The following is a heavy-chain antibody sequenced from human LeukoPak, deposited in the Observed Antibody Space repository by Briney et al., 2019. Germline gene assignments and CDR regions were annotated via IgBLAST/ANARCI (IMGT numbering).Heavy chain of an antibody. J-gene: IGHJ5*02. CDR1: GYTFTSYY. D-gene: IGHD3-3*01. CDR3: ARAYYDFWSGYYGNWFDP. V-gene: IGHV1-46*01. Sequence: GASVKVSCKAFGYTFTSYYMHWVRQAPGQGLEWMGIIHPSGGSTIYAQKFQGRVAMTRDLSTSTVYMELSRLRSEDTAMYYCARAYYDFWSGYYGNWFDPWGQGTLVTVSS. CDR2: IHPSGGST.